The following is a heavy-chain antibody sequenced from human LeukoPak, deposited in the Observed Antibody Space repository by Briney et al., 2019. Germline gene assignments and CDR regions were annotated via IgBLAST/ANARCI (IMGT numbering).Heavy chain of an antibody. CDR3: ARDRGAAAGIFDY. CDR1: GGSISSGGYY. D-gene: IGHD6-13*01. V-gene: IGHV4-31*03. J-gene: IGHJ4*02. CDR2: IYYSGST. Sequence: SQTLSLTCTVSGGSISSGGYYWSWIRQHPGKSLDWIGYIYYSGSTYYNPSLKSRVTISVDTSKNQFSLNLSSVTAADTAVYYCARDRGAAAGIFDYWGQGTLVTVSS.